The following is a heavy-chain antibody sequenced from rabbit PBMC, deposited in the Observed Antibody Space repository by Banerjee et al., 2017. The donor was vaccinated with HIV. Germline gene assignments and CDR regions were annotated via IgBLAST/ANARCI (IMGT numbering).Heavy chain of an antibody. CDR1: GFSFSSSYY. D-gene: IGHD6-1*01. J-gene: IGHJ2*01. Sequence: QSLEESGGDLVKPEGSLTLTCTASGFSFSSSYYMCWVRQAPGKGLEWIACIYSGDGSTHYASWVNGRFTISKTSSITVTLQMTSLTAADTATYFCARIFGSTGNGYDFRGPGTLVTVS. CDR3: ARIFGSTGNGYDF. V-gene: IGHV1S40*01. CDR2: IYSGDGST.